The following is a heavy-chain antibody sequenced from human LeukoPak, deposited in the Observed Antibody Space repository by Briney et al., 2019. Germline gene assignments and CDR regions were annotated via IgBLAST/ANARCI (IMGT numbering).Heavy chain of an antibody. CDR1: GVSISSGGYY. CDR2: IYYSGST. J-gene: IGHJ5*02. CDR3: ARGSSGSYFSFDP. V-gene: IGHV4-31*03. Sequence: PSQTLSLTCTVSGVSISSGGYYWSWIRQHPGKGLEWIGYIYYSGSTYYNPSLKSRVTISVDTSKNQFSLKLSSVTAADTAVYYCARGSSGSYFSFDPWGQGTLVTVSS. D-gene: IGHD3-10*01.